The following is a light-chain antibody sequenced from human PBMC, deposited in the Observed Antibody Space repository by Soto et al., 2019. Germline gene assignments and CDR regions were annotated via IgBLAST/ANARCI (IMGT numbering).Light chain of an antibody. Sequence: DIQMTQSPSTLSASVGDRVTITCRASQSISSWLAWYQQKSGKAPKLLIYDASSLESGVPSRFSGSGSGTDFTLTISSLQPDDFATYYCQHYNSYSNTFGQGTKLEIK. CDR3: QHYNSYSNT. CDR1: QSISSW. CDR2: DAS. V-gene: IGKV1-5*01. J-gene: IGKJ2*01.